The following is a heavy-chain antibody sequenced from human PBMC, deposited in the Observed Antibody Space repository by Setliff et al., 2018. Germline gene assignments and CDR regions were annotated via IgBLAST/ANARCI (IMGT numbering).Heavy chain of an antibody. CDR1: GGYFSTYY. Sequence: PSETLSLTCAVYGGYFSTYYWIWIRQPPGKGLEWIGEINHSGSTNYNPSLKSRVTISVDTSKNQFSLKLSSVTAADTAVYYCAKYGDSHGSPPYWGQGTLVTVSS. J-gene: IGHJ4*02. CDR3: AKYGDSHGSPPY. CDR2: INHSGST. V-gene: IGHV4-34*01. D-gene: IGHD4-17*01.